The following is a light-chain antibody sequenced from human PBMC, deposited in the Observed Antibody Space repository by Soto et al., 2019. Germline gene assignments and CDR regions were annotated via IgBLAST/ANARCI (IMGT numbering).Light chain of an antibody. J-gene: IGLJ7*01. Sequence: QSALTQPASVSGSPGQSITISCTGTSSDVGSYKLVSWYQQHPGKAPKLMISEVCKRPSGISDRFSGSKSGSTASLTISGLQAEDEADYYCCSYAGTSTHTVFGGGTQLTVL. CDR3: CSYAGTSTHTV. CDR1: SSDVGSYKL. CDR2: EVC. V-gene: IGLV2-23*02.